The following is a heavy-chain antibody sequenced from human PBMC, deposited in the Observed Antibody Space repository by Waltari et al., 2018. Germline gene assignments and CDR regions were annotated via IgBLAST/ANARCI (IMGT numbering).Heavy chain of an antibody. CDR3: VRDFWSRSYNHHGLDV. V-gene: IGHV3-7*01. D-gene: IGHD3-3*01. CDR2: IKPDVREQ. CDR1: EFTFSSIW. J-gene: IGHJ6*02. Sequence: EVHLVESGGDFVQPGGSLRLSCAASEFTFSSIWMTWVRQAPGMGPEWVAIIKPDVREQYYVDSVKGRFTISRDNAKNSLYLQLNSLRAEDTAVYYCVRDFWSRSYNHHGLDVWGRGTTVTVSS.